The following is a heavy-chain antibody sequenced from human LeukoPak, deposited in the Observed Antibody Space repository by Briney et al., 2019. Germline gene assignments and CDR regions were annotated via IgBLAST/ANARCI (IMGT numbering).Heavy chain of an antibody. D-gene: IGHD3-16*02. J-gene: IGHJ4*02. CDR2: ISSSGSTT. CDR3: VRDYRACFDY. CDR1: EFTFSDYY. Sequence: GGSLRLSCAASEFTFSDYYMSWIRQAPGKGLEWVSYISSSGSTTYYADSVKGRFTISRDNAKNSLYLQMNSLRAEDTAVYYCVRDYRACFDYWGQGTLVTVSS. V-gene: IGHV3-11*01.